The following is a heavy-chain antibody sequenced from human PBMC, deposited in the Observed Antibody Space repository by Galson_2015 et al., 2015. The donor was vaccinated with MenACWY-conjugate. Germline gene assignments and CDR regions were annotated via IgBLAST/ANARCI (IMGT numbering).Heavy chain of an antibody. J-gene: IGHJ4*02. CDR2: ITGSGGST. Sequence: SLRLSCAASGFTFSNYVMNWVRQAPEKGLEWVSTITGSGGSTYYADSLKGRFTISRDNSKNTLYLQMNSLRAEDTAVYYCAKAAYTSSWYKDAFDYGGQGSLVTVSS. V-gene: IGHV3-23*01. CDR1: GFTFSNYV. D-gene: IGHD6-13*01. CDR3: AKAAYTSSWYKDAFDY.